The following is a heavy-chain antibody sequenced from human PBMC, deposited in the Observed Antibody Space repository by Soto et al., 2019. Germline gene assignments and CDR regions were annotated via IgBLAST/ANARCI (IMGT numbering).Heavy chain of an antibody. V-gene: IGHV1-46*01. CDR1: GYTFTSYY. J-gene: IGHJ4*02. CDR2: INPSGATT. D-gene: IGHD2-2*01. CDR3: ARRDCFSSSCYFKY. Sequence: GASVKVSCKASGYTFTSYYVHWVRHAPGQGLEWMGIINPSGATTTYAQNFQGRVAMTRDTSTSTVYMKLSSLRSEDTAVYYCARRDCFSSSCYFKYWGQGTLVTVSS.